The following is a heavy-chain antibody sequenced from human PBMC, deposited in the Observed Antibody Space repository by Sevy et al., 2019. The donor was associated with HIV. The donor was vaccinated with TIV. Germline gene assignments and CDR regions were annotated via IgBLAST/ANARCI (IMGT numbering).Heavy chain of an antibody. D-gene: IGHD2-21*02. CDR1: GFTFSSYA. CDR2: ISGSGGST. V-gene: IGHV3-23*01. Sequence: GGSLRLSCAASGFTFSSYAMTWVRQAPGKGLEWVSAISGSGGSTYFADSVEGRFTISRDNSENTLYPQVNSLRAEDTAVYYCARVVVTATYYFDYWGQGTLVTVSS. CDR3: ARVVVTATYYFDY. J-gene: IGHJ4*02.